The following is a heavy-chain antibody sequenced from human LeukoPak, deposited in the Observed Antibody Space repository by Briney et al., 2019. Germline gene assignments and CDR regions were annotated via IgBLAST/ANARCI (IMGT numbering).Heavy chain of an antibody. V-gene: IGHV1-69-2*01. CDR2: VDPEDGET. CDR1: GYTFSDYY. D-gene: IGHD3-3*01. CDR3: ATKTTIIGPP. J-gene: IGHJ5*02. Sequence: GASVKVSCKAYGYTFSDYYIHWVQQAPGKGLEWMGRVDPEDGETIYAEKFQGRVTITADTSTDTAYMEMSSLRAEDTAVYYCATKTTIIGPPWGQGTLVTVFS.